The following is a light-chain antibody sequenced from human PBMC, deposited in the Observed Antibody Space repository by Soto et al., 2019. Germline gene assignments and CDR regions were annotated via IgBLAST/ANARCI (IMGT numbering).Light chain of an antibody. CDR1: QSVGSSY. CDR3: QQYGSSPTWT. Sequence: ETWLTQSPGTLSLSPGERATLSCRASQSVGSSYLAWYQQKPGQAPRLLIYGASSRATGIPDRFSGSGSGTDFTLTISRLEPEDFAVYYCQQYGSSPTWTFGQVTKVEI. CDR2: GAS. J-gene: IGKJ1*01. V-gene: IGKV3-20*01.